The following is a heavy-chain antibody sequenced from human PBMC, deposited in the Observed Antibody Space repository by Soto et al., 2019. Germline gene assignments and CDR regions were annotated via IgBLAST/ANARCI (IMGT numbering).Heavy chain of an antibody. CDR2: ISAYNGNT. CDR1: GYTFSSYG. V-gene: IGHV1-18*01. D-gene: IGHD2-21*02. CDR3: ARVCGGDCHNGMDV. J-gene: IGHJ6*02. Sequence: ASVKVSCKASGYTFSSYGISWVRQAPGQGLEWMGWISAYNGNTNYAQNLRGRVTMTTDTSTSTAYMELRSLRSDDTAVYYCARVCGGDCHNGMDVWGQGTTVTVSS.